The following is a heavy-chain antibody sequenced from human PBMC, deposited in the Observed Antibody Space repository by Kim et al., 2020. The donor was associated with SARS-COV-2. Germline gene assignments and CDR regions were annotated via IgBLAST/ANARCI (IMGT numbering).Heavy chain of an antibody. Sequence: GGSLRLSCAASGFTFSSYGMHWVRQAPGKGLEWVAVISYDGSNKYYADSVKGRFIISRDNSKNTLYLQMNSLRAEDTAVYYCARDPPLGWGIGGFDYWGQGTLVTVSS. V-gene: IGHV3-33*05. CDR3: ARDPPLGWGIGGFDY. D-gene: IGHD7-27*01. J-gene: IGHJ4*02. CDR1: GFTFSSYG. CDR2: ISYDGSNK.